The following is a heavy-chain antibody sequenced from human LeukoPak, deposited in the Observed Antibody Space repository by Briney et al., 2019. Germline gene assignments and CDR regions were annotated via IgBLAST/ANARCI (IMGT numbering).Heavy chain of an antibody. CDR2: ISSTSSYI. CDR1: GFTLSSYE. J-gene: IGHJ6*03. D-gene: IGHD3-3*01. Sequence: PGGSLRLSCTVSGFTLSSYEMSWIRQAPGKGLEWVSSISSTSSYIYYTDSVKGRFTISRDNAKNSLYLQMNSLRAEDTAVYYCARDGHGNFWRARRTYYMDVWGKGTTVTVSS. CDR3: ARDGHGNFWRARRTYYMDV. V-gene: IGHV3-21*01.